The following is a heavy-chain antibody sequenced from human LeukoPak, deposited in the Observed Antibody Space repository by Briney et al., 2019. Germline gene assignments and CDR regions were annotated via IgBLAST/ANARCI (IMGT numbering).Heavy chain of an antibody. D-gene: IGHD3-22*01. CDR2: VGHEDGKT. J-gene: IGHJ4*02. V-gene: IGHV1-24*01. CDR1: GVTLSKIS. Sequence: GASVKVSCKVSGVTLSKISIDWVRQAHGKGLEWMGRVGHEDGKTIHAQKFQGRFNMTVDTATDTAYMQMSSLMSEDTAMYYCATGAIVFDYWGQGTLVTVSS. CDR3: ATGAIVFDY.